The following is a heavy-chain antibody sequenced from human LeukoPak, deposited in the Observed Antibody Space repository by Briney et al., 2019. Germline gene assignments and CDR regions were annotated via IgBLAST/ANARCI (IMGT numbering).Heavy chain of an antibody. J-gene: IGHJ4*02. CDR3: MPGRGY. D-gene: IGHD2-8*02. V-gene: IGHV3-7*01. Sequence: GGSLRLSCTASGFPFQSYWMNWVRQAPGKGLELVANINADGSGKYFMDSVKGRFSISRDNANNRLYLQMTSLRAEDTAVYYCMPGRGYWGQGTLVTVSS. CDR2: INADGSGK. CDR1: GFPFQSYW.